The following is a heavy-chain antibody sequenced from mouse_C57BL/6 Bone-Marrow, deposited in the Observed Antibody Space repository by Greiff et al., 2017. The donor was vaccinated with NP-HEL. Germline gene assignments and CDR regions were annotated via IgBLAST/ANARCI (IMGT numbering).Heavy chain of an antibody. CDR1: GYTFTSYW. V-gene: IGHV1-50*01. J-gene: IGHJ2*01. D-gene: IGHD1-1*01. Sequence: QVQLQQSGAELVKPGASVKLSCKASGYTFTSYWMQWVKQRPGQGLEWIGEIDPSDSYTNYNQKFKGKATLTVDTSSSTAYMQLSSLTSEDSAVYYCARSGIYDGFDYWGQGTTLTVSS. CDR2: IDPSDSYT. CDR3: ARSGIYDGFDY.